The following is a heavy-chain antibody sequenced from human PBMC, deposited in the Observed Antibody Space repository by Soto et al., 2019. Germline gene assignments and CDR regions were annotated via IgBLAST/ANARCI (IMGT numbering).Heavy chain of an antibody. Sequence: GSLRLSCAVSGFTFTSYEMNWVRQAPGKGLEWVAVLWFDGSNEYYADSVQGRFTISRDNSKNTLYLQMDSLRAGDTAVYYCAKVLYASESFDSEEAPYGMDVWGQGTTVTVSS. J-gene: IGHJ6*02. D-gene: IGHD3-10*01. CDR2: LWFDGSNE. CDR3: AKVLYASESFDSEEAPYGMDV. CDR1: GFTFTSYE. V-gene: IGHV3-33*06.